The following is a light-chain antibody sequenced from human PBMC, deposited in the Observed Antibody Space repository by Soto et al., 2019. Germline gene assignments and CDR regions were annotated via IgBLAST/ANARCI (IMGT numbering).Light chain of an antibody. Sequence: QSVVTQPPSASGTPGQRVAMYCSGGSSNIGSKTVYWYQHVPGTAPKLLIYSNNQRPSGVPDRFTGSKSGTSAFLAISGLQPDDEADYYCAAWDDSLDGPVFGTGTKVTVL. CDR1: SSNIGSKT. J-gene: IGLJ1*01. V-gene: IGLV1-44*01. CDR3: AAWDDSLDGPV. CDR2: SNN.